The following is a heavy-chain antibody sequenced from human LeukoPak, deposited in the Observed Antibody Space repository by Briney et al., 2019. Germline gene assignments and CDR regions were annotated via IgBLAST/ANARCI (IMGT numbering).Heavy chain of an antibody. Sequence: GGSLRLSCTASGFSFSGHWMHWARQLPGKGLVWVSRISPTGSTTSYADSVKGRFTVSRDNAKNTLDLQMSSLRAEDTAVYYCARFVRGTDAFDVWGQGTMVTVSS. V-gene: IGHV3-74*01. CDR3: ARFVRGTDAFDV. D-gene: IGHD3-10*01. CDR1: GFSFSGHW. CDR2: ISPTGSTT. J-gene: IGHJ3*01.